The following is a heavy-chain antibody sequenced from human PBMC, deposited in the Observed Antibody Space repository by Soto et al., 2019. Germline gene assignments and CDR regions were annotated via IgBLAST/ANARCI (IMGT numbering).Heavy chain of an antibody. V-gene: IGHV5-51*01. D-gene: IGHD1-26*01. CDR3: ARLRSSGNYLHGMDV. J-gene: IGHJ6*02. Sequence: PGESLKISCKGSGYSFTSYWIVWVRQMPGKGLEWMGIIYPGDSDTRCSPSFQGQVTISADKSISTAYLQWSSLKASDTAMYYCARLRSSGNYLHGMDVWGQGTTVTVSS. CDR1: GYSFTSYW. CDR2: IYPGDSDT.